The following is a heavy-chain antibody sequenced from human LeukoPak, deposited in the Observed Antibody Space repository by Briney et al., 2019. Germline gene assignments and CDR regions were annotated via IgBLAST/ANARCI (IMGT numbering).Heavy chain of an antibody. CDR3: VRPSSSDYLDAFDI. J-gene: IGHJ3*02. V-gene: IGHV4-34*01. CDR1: GGSFSGYS. Sequence: PSETLSLNCAVYGGSFSGYSWTWIRQPPGKGLEWIGSIYYSGSTYYNPSLKSRVTISVDTSKNQFSLKLSSVTAADTAVYYCVRPSSSDYLDAFDIWGQGTMVTVSS. CDR2: IYYSGST. D-gene: IGHD3-22*01.